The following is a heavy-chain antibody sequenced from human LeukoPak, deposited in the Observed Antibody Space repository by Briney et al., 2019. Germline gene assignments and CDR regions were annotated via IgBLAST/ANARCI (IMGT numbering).Heavy chain of an antibody. CDR2: ITGSGAGT. V-gene: IGHV3-23*01. J-gene: IGHJ3*02. Sequence: GGSLRLSCAASGLTLSAYALVWVRQAPGKGLEWVSAITGSGAGTYYADSVKGRYTISRDNSNNMLYLQMNSLRAEDTALYYCAKDPNGDYVGAFDMWGPGTMVVVSS. D-gene: IGHD4-17*01. CDR3: AKDPNGDYVGAFDM. CDR1: GLTLSAYA.